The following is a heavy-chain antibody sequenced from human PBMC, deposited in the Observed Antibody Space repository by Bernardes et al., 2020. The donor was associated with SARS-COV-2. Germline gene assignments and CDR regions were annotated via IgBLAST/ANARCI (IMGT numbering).Heavy chain of an antibody. CDR1: GFSFSSYW. CDR2: IKQDGSDQ. V-gene: IGHV3-7*01. Sequence: GGSLRLSCAASGFSFSSYWMSWVRQAPGKGLEWVANIKQDGSDQRYVASVKGRFTISRDNAKNSLFLQMNSLEVEDTAVYYCSTGGSITWLQDNWGQGTLVTVSS. CDR3: STGGSITWLQDN. D-gene: IGHD3-16*01. J-gene: IGHJ4*02.